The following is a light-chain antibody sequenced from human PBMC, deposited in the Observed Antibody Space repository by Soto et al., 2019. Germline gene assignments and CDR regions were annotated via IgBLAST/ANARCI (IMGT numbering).Light chain of an antibody. J-gene: IGLJ1*01. CDR3: TSYTSSTTLDV. CDR2: EVS. V-gene: IGLV2-14*01. CDR1: SSDVGGYNY. Sequence: QPALTPPASVSGSPGQSITISCTGTSSDVGGYNYVSWYQQHPGKAPKLMIYEVSNRPSGVSNRFSGSKSGHTASLTISGLQSEDEADYFCTSYTSSTTLDVFGTGTKVTVL.